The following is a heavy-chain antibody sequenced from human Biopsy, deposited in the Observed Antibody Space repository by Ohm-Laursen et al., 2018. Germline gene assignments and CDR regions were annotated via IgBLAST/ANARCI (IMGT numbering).Heavy chain of an antibody. CDR1: GYTFTGQY. J-gene: IGHJ1*01. V-gene: IGHV1-2*02. CDR3: AKGQDLRGGAEYFQH. CDR2: INTHSGTT. Sequence: GASVKVSCKASGYTFTGQYLHWVRQVPGQGLEWMGWINTHSGTTKFAQDFQGRVTMTRDTSITTAYMELRRLRPDDTAVYYCAKGQDLRGGAEYFQHWGQGALVTVSS. D-gene: IGHD2-15*01.